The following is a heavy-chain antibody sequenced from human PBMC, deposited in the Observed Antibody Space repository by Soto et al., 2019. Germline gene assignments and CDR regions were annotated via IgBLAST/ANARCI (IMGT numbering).Heavy chain of an antibody. J-gene: IGHJ4*02. V-gene: IGHV3-30-3*01. Sequence: QVHLVESGGGVVQPGRSLRLSCVASGFNFKAYGMHWVRQAPGKGLEWVAVISTDGTNQHHADSVKGRFTISRDNFNNTLYLQMNSLRPKDTAVYFCAVGGGDLSLTPFDYWGQGTLVTVSS. CDR1: GFNFKAYG. CDR2: ISTDGTNQ. CDR3: AVGGGDLSLTPFDY. D-gene: IGHD3-16*02.